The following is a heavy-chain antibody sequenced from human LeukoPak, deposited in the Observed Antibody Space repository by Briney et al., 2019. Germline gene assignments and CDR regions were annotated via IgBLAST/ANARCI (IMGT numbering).Heavy chain of an antibody. D-gene: IGHD2-2*01. CDR1: GFTFSSYS. CDR3: ARVFLDCSSTSCYGAEDY. Sequence: PGGSLRLSCAASGFTFSSYSMNWVRQAPGKGLEWVSSISSSSSYIYYADSVKGRFTISRDNAKNSLYLQMNSLRAEDTAVYYCARVFLDCSSTSCYGAEDYWGQGTLVTVSS. CDR2: ISSSSSYI. V-gene: IGHV3-21*01. J-gene: IGHJ4*02.